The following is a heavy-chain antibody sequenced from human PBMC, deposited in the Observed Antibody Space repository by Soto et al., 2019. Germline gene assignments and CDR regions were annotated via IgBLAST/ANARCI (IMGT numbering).Heavy chain of an antibody. CDR1: GGSISSSNW. J-gene: IGHJ6*02. CDR2: IYHSGST. V-gene: IGHV4-4*02. Sequence: SETLSLTCAVSGGSISSSNWWSWARQPPGKGLEWIGEIYHSGSTNYNPSLKSRVTISVDKSKNQFPLKLSSVTAADTAVYYCARWDYYYGMDVWGQGTTVTVSS. CDR3: ARWDYYYGMDV.